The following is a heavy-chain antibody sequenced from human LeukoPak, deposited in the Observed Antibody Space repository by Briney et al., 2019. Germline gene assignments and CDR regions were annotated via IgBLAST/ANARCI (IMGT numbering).Heavy chain of an antibody. D-gene: IGHD4-23*01. J-gene: IGHJ6*03. CDR3: ANTYGGTPYYYYYMDV. CDR1: GFTFSSYS. V-gene: IGHV3-48*01. CDR2: ISSSSSTI. Sequence: GGSLRLSCAASGFTFSSYSMNWVRQAPGKGLEWVSYISSSSSTIYYADSVKGRFTISRDNAKNSLYLQMNSLRAEDTAVYYCANTYGGTPYYYYYMDVWGKGTTVTVSS.